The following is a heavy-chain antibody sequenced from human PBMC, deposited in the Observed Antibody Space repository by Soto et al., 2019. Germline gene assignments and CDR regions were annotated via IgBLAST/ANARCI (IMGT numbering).Heavy chain of an antibody. D-gene: IGHD3-10*01. CDR3: ARQGGEYNTMSDY. V-gene: IGHV5-51*01. CDR1: GYTFSKYW. Sequence: PGDSLNISCKGSGYTFSKYWIGWGRQTPGKGLEWMGMIYPGDSDARYSPSFEGQVTFSVDKSINTAYLQWNSLKASDTAMYYCARQGGEYNTMSDYWGQGTLVTVSS. J-gene: IGHJ4*02. CDR2: IYPGDSDA.